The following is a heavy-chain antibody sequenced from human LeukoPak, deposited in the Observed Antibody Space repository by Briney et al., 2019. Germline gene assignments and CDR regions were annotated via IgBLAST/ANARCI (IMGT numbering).Heavy chain of an antibody. J-gene: IGHJ4*02. CDR2: ISAYNGNT. CDR1: GYTFTSYG. Sequence: GASVKVSCKASGYTFTSYGISWVRQAPGQGLEWMGWISAYNGNTNYAQKLQGRVTMTTDTSTSTAYMELRSLRSDDTAVYYCARDSLVYSYGYWSDYWGQGTLVTVSS. V-gene: IGHV1-18*01. D-gene: IGHD5-18*01. CDR3: ARDSLVYSYGYWSDY.